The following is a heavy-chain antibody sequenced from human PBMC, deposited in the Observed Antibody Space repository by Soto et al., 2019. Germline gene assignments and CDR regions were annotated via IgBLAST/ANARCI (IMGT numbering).Heavy chain of an antibody. CDR2: INHRGST. CDR1: GSFSGYH. V-gene: IGHV4-34*01. D-gene: IGHD2-2*01. Sequence: QVQLQQWGAGLLKASATLSLTCGGGSFSGYHWSWIRQPPGKGLEWIGEINHRGSTNYHPSLKSRVTISADTSKNRFSLKLSSVTAADTAVYYCAAGRSYCSNIACYVDAFDIWGQGTMVTVSS. J-gene: IGHJ3*02. CDR3: AAGRSYCSNIACYVDAFDI.